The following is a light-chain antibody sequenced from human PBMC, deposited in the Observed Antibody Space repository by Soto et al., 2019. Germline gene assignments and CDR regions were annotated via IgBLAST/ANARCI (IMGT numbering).Light chain of an antibody. V-gene: IGLV1-40*01. Sequence: QSVLTQPPSVSGAPGQRVTISCTWTSSNIGAGYDVNWYQHLPGAAPKLLIYTNGNRPSGVPDRFSGSKSGTSASLAITGLQAEDEADYYCQSYDSGLSGSVFGGGTQLNVL. CDR2: TNG. J-gene: IGLJ3*02. CDR3: QSYDSGLSGSV. CDR1: SSNIGAGYD.